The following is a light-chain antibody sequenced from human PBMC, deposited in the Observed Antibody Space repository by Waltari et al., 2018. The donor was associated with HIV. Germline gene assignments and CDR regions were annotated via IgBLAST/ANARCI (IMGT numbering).Light chain of an antibody. V-gene: IGKV1-33*01. CDR2: DAS. Sequence: DIQMTQSPSSLSASVGDRVTITCQASHYIDNYLSWYKQKPGKAPKLLIYDASNLETGVSSRFSGSGYGTEFSFTISGLQPEDIATYYCQQYENLPYSFGQGTKLEI. CDR3: QQYENLPYS. CDR1: HYIDNY. J-gene: IGKJ2*03.